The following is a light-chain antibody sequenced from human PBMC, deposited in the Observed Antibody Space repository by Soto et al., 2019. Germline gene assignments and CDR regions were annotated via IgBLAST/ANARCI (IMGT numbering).Light chain of an antibody. Sequence: QSVLTQPPSASGTPGQRVTLSCSGSSSNIGFNAVNWYQQLPGTAPKLVMHGNSQRPSGVPDRFSGSKSGTSASLAISGLQAEDEADYYCSSFTISRNTVIFGGGTKLTVL. CDR1: SSNIGFNA. J-gene: IGLJ2*01. V-gene: IGLV1-44*01. CDR3: SSFTISRNTVI. CDR2: GNS.